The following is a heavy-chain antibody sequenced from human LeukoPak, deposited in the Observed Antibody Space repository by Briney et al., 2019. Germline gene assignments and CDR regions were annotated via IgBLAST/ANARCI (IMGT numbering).Heavy chain of an antibody. Sequence: SETLSLTCAVSGGSISSSKWWSWVRQSPVKGLEWIGEIYLYGTTNYNPSFTSRVTMSVDRSRNQFSLKLTSVTAADTAVYYCARQKWEQQGRDYYFNGLDVWGPGTTVIVSS. CDR3: ARQKWEQQGRDYYFNGLDV. CDR2: IYLYGTT. CDR1: GGSISSSKW. D-gene: IGHD1/OR15-1a*01. J-gene: IGHJ6*02. V-gene: IGHV4-4*02.